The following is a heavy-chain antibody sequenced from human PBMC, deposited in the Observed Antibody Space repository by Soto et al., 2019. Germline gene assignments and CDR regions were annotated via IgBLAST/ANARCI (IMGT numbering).Heavy chain of an antibody. V-gene: IGHV1-18*01. Sequence: QVQLVQCGAEVKKPGASVKVSCKASGYTFASYAISWMRQAPGQGLEWMGWISAYNGNTNDGQKLQGRVTMTTDTSTSTAYKELRRLSSDATAVYYCTQNPPPPDYWGQGTLVTVSS. CDR3: TQNPPPPDY. CDR2: ISAYNGNT. CDR1: GYTFASYA. J-gene: IGHJ4*02.